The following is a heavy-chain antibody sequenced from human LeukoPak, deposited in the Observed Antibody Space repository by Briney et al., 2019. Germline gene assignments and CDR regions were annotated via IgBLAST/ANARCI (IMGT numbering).Heavy chain of an antibody. CDR3: ARHGGSLGYFDY. Sequence: SETLSLTCSVSGGSISTYYWSWIRQTPGKGLEWIGYVYDSGATNYNPSLKGRVTISSDTSKNQFSLNLRSVNAADTAIYYCARHGGSLGYFDYWGQGTLVTVSS. CDR2: VYDSGAT. D-gene: IGHD1-26*01. J-gene: IGHJ4*02. CDR1: GGSISTYY. V-gene: IGHV4-59*08.